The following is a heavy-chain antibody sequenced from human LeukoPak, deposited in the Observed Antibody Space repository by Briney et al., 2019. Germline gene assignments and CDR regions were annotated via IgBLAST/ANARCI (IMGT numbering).Heavy chain of an antibody. V-gene: IGHV1-69*13. CDR3: ARQGEGDYVFGANYYYYGMDV. CDR1: GGTFSSYA. Sequence: RASVKVSCKASGGTFSSYAISWVRQAPGQGLEWMGGIIPIFGTANYAQKFQGRVTITADESTSTAYMELGSLRSEDTAVYYCARQGEGDYVFGANYYYYGMDVWGQGTTVTVSS. CDR2: IIPIFGTA. D-gene: IGHD4-17*01. J-gene: IGHJ6*02.